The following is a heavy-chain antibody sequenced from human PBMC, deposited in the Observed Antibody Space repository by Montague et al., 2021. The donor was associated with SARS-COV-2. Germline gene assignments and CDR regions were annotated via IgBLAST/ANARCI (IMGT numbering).Heavy chain of an antibody. CDR1: GGSIRSGSYY. V-gene: IGHV4-61*02. Sequence: TLSLTCTVSGGSIRSGSYYWSWIRQPAGKGLEWIGRIYTSGSTNYNPPLKSRVTISVDKSKNQLSLKLSSVTAADTAVYYCAREPYYYDSSGYPYYYYYGMDVWGQGTTVTVSS. D-gene: IGHD3-22*01. CDR3: AREPYYYDSSGYPYYYYYGMDV. J-gene: IGHJ6*02. CDR2: IYTSGST.